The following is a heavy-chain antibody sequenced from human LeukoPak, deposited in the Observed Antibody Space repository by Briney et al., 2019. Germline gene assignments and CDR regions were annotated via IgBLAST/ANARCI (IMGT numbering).Heavy chain of an antibody. CDR2: INQGESEK. CDR1: AFTYSSYW. D-gene: IGHD2-2*01. J-gene: IGHJ4*02. CDR3: ARDYQWKFDC. V-gene: IGHV3-7*01. Sequence: PGGSLRLSCTASAFTYSSYWVTWLRQAPGKGLEGVANINQGESEKDYVDSVNGRFTITRDNAKKSLYLQMNNLRVDDTAVYYCARDYQWKFDCWGQGTLVTVSS.